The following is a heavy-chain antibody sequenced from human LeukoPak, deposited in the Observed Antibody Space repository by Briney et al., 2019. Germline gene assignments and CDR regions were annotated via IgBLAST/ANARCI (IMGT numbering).Heavy chain of an antibody. D-gene: IGHD2-15*01. CDR1: GGSISTYY. J-gene: IGHJ3*01. CDR3: ARKVIRAYCSGGSCYEHAFDV. V-gene: IGHV4-59*08. CDR2: IYHSGST. Sequence: PSETLSLTCTVSGGSISTYYWSWIRQPPGKGLEWIGYIYHSGSTNQNPSLKSRVTISVDTSENQFSPKLTFVTAADTAVYYCARKVIRAYCSGGSCYEHAFDVWGQGTMVTVSS.